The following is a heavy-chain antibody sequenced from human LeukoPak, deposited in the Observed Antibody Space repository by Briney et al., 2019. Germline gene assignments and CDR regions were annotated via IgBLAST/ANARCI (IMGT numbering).Heavy chain of an antibody. CDR3: ARDSSRYGAYYYGMDV. Sequence: SETLSLTRTVSGGSISSYYWSWIRQPPGKGLEWIGYIYYSGSTNYNPSLKSRVTISIDTSKNQISLKLSSVTAADTAVYYCARDSSRYGAYYYGMDVWGQGTTVTVSS. CDR2: IYYSGST. D-gene: IGHD4/OR15-4a*01. J-gene: IGHJ6*02. CDR1: GGSISSYY. V-gene: IGHV4-59*01.